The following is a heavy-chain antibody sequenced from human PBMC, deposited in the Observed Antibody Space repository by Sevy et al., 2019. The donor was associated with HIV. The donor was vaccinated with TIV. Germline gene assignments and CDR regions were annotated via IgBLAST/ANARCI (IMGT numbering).Heavy chain of an antibody. D-gene: IGHD6-19*01. J-gene: IGHJ4*02. Sequence: GGSLRLSCAASGFTFTNYGMHWVRLAPDKGLEWVSGVSNSGANTYYADSVRGRFTVSRDNSKNTVYLQLNSLRAEDTAIYYCAKEWTLLSDWYGEFDYWGQGTLVTVSS. V-gene: IGHV3-23*01. CDR3: AKEWTLLSDWYGEFDY. CDR1: GFTFTNYG. CDR2: VSNSGANT.